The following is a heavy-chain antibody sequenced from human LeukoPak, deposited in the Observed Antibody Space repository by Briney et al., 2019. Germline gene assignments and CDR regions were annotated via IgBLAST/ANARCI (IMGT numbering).Heavy chain of an antibody. J-gene: IGHJ4*02. CDR2: ISSNGGST. D-gene: IGHD5-18*01. CDR3: ARDRGYSYGTYYFDY. Sequence: GGSLRLSCVASGFTFSSYAMHWVRQAPGKGLEYVSAISSNGGSTYYANSVKGRFTISRDNSKNTLYLQMGSLTPGDMAVYYCARDRGYSYGTYYFDYWGQGTLVTVSS. V-gene: IGHV3-64*01. CDR1: GFTFSSYA.